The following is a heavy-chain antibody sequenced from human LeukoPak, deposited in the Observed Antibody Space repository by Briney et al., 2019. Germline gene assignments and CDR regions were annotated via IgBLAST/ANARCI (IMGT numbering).Heavy chain of an antibody. CDR3: ARDPRSDYYDSSGYGEFDY. CDR2: INPNSGGT. V-gene: IGHV1-2*02. J-gene: IGHJ4*02. Sequence: EASVKVSCKASGYTFTGYYMHWVRQAPGQGLEWMGWINPNSGGTNYAQKFQGRVTMTRDTSISTAYMELSRLRSEDTAVYYCARDPRSDYYDSSGYGEFDYWGQGTLVTVSS. CDR1: GYTFTGYY. D-gene: IGHD3-22*01.